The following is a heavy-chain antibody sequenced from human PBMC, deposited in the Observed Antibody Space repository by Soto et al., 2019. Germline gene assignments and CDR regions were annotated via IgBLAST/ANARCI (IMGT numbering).Heavy chain of an antibody. V-gene: IGHV4-30-4*01. Sequence: QVQLQESCPGLVKPSQTLSLTCTVSGGSISSGDYYWSWIRQPPGKGLEWIGDIYYSGSTYDNPSLKIRVTVSVDTSENQVCLKLSSVTAADTAVYYCARAITMVRGVMNRLNWLDPWGQGTLVTVSS. D-gene: IGHD3-10*01. CDR1: GGSISSGDYY. CDR2: IYYSGST. CDR3: ARAITMVRGVMNRLNWLDP. J-gene: IGHJ5*02.